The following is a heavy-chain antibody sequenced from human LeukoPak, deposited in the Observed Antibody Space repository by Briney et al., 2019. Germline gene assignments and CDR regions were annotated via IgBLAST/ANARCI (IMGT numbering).Heavy chain of an antibody. V-gene: IGHV3-30*18. J-gene: IGHJ4*02. Sequence: GGSLRLSCAASGFTFSNYWMSWVRQAPGKGLEWVAVISYDGSNKYYADSVKGRFTISRDNSKNTLYLQMNSLRAEDTAVYYCAKFGLMAVAGIDYWGQGTLVTVSS. CDR1: GFTFSNYW. CDR2: ISYDGSNK. D-gene: IGHD6-19*01. CDR3: AKFGLMAVAGIDY.